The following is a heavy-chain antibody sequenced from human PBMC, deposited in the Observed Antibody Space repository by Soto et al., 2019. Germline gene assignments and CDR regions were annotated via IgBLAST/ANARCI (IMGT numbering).Heavy chain of an antibody. J-gene: IGHJ3*02. Sequence: SQTLSLTCAISGDSVSSNSAAWNWIRQSPSRGLEWLGRTYYRSKWYNDYAVSVKSRITINPDTSKNQFSLQLNSVTPEDTAVYYCSKGSVFGVVISTDAFDIWGHGTMVTVSS. V-gene: IGHV6-1*01. CDR1: GDSVSSNSAA. CDR3: SKGSVFGVVISTDAFDI. D-gene: IGHD3-3*01. CDR2: TYYRSKWYN.